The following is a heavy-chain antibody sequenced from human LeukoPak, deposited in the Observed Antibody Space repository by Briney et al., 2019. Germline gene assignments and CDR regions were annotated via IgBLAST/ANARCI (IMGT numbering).Heavy chain of an antibody. D-gene: IGHD4-17*01. Sequence: PSETLSLTCAVYGGSFSGHYWSWIRQPPGKGLEWIGEINHSGGANYNPSLKSRVTMSVDTSKNQFSLNLTSVTAADTAVYYCVRYGTYYYYYYMDVWGKGTTVTVSS. J-gene: IGHJ6*03. CDR1: GGSFSGHY. CDR3: VRYGTYYYYYYMDV. CDR2: INHSGGA. V-gene: IGHV4-34*01.